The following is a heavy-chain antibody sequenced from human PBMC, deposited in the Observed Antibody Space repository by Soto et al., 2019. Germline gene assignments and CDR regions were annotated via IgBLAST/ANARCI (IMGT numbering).Heavy chain of an antibody. Sequence: QVQLVQSGAEVKKPGASVKVSCKASGYTFTSYGISWVRQAPGQGLEWMGWISAYNGNTNYAQKLQGRVTMTTDTSTRPAYMERRSLRSDGTAVYYWARVASQDSRGWLFGSWGQGTLVTVSS. V-gene: IGHV1-18*01. CDR1: GYTFTSYG. CDR3: ARVASQDSRGWLFGS. D-gene: IGHD6-19*01. J-gene: IGHJ4*02. CDR2: ISAYNGNT.